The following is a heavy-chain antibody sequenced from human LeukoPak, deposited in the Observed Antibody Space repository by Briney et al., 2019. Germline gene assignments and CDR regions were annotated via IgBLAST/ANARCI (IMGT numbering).Heavy chain of an antibody. Sequence: GGSLRLSCAASGFTFSSYAMHWVRQAPGKGLEWVAVISYDGSNKYYADSVKGRFTISRDNSKNTLYLQMSSLRAEDTALYYCARYDNGKDYFDYWGQGTLVTVSS. J-gene: IGHJ4*02. D-gene: IGHD1-1*01. V-gene: IGHV3-30-3*01. CDR1: GFTFSSYA. CDR3: ARYDNGKDYFDY. CDR2: ISYDGSNK.